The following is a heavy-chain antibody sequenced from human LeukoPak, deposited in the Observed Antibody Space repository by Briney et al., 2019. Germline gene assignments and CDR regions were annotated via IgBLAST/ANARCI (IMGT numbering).Heavy chain of an antibody. J-gene: IGHJ4*02. CDR2: IDVGSYT. D-gene: IGHD1-26*01. Sequence: PGGSLRLSCAVSGFTFSNYAMNWIRQARGKGLVWVSSIDVGSYTYYAGSVKGRFTISRDNAKNLLYLQMNSLRVEDTAVYYCASEGVVGPVAHFDYWGQGALVTVSS. CDR3: ASEGVVGPVAHFDY. CDR1: GFTFSNYA. V-gene: IGHV3-21*01.